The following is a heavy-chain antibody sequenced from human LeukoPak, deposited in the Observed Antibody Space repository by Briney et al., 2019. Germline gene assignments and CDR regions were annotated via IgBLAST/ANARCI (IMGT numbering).Heavy chain of an antibody. V-gene: IGHV3-64D*06. Sequence: GGSLRLSCSASGFTSTSHVMHWVRQAPGKGLQYVSGISMNVQTTYYAGSVKGRFTISRDSSKNTVYLQMNSLTAEDTAVYYCVREGLERRTNFDYWGQGTLVSVSS. CDR2: ISMNVQTT. CDR3: VREGLERRTNFDY. J-gene: IGHJ4*02. D-gene: IGHD1-1*01. CDR1: GFTSTSHV.